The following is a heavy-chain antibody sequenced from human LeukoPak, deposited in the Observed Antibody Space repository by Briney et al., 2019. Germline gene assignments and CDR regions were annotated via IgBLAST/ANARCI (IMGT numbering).Heavy chain of an antibody. CDR2: IYYSGST. Sequence: PSETLSLTCTVSGDSVSSSNYYWAWIRQPPGKGLEWIGNIYYSGSTYYNPSLKSRLTISVDTSKNQFSLKLTSVTAADTAVYYCARLNKPGWFDPWGQGTLVTVSS. CDR3: ARLNKPGWFDP. V-gene: IGHV4-39*01. CDR1: GDSVSSSNYY. D-gene: IGHD1-14*01. J-gene: IGHJ5*02.